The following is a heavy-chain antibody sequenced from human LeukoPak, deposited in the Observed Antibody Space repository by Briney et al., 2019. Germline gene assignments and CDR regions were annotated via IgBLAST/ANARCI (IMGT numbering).Heavy chain of an antibody. CDR3: AREYCSGGSCLYFQH. J-gene: IGHJ1*01. CDR2: INSDGSST. D-gene: IGHD2-15*01. CDR1: GFTFSSYW. V-gene: IGHV3-74*01. Sequence: GGSLRLSCAASGFTFSSYWMHWVRQAPGKGLAWVSRINSDGSSTSYADSVKGRFTISRDNAKNTLYLQMNSLRAEDTAVYYCAREYCSGGSCLYFQHWGQGTLVTVSS.